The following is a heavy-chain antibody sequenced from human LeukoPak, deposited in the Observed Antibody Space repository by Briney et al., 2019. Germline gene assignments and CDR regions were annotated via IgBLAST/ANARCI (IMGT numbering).Heavy chain of an antibody. Sequence: GGSLRLSCAASGFTFISYGMQWVRQAPGKGLVWVSRINTDGSDISYADSVKGRFTISRDNVKNTLYLQMNSLRGEDTAVYYCARELPREVTLDYWGQGTLVTVSS. CDR1: GFTFISYG. J-gene: IGHJ4*01. CDR3: ARELPREVTLDY. V-gene: IGHV3-74*01. CDR2: INTDGSDI. D-gene: IGHD2-21*02.